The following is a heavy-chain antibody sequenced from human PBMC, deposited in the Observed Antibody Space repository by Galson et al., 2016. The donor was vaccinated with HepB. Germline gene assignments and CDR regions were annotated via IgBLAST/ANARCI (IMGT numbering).Heavy chain of an antibody. CDR2: TYYRSKWYT. D-gene: IGHD7-27*01. Sequence: CAISGDSVSSDSAAWDWLRQSPSRGLEWLGRTYYRSKWYTDYPESVKGRVTINPDTSKNQFSLQLNSVPPEDTAVYYCAVGHVGTAEDLPFDYWGQGTLVTVSS. CDR3: AVGHVGTAEDLPFDY. J-gene: IGHJ4*02. V-gene: IGHV6-1*01. CDR1: GDSVSSDSAA.